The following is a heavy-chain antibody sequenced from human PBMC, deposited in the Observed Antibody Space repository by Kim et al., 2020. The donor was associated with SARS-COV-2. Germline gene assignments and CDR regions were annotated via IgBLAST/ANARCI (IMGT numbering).Heavy chain of an antibody. J-gene: IGHJ6*02. V-gene: IGHV3-33*01. CDR3: ARDTRDYYGMDV. Sequence: YAESLKGRFTISRDNSKNPLYMQRNSLRAEDTAVYYCARDTRDYYGMDVWGQGTTVTVSS.